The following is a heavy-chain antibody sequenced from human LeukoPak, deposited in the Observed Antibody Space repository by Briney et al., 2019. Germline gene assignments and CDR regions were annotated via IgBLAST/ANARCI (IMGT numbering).Heavy chain of an antibody. V-gene: IGHV3-23*01. J-gene: IGHJ4*02. D-gene: IGHD4-11*01. CDR1: GFTFSSYA. CDR3: ATTNDYSNYASDY. Sequence: PGGSLRLSCAASGFTFSSYAMSWVRQAPGKGLEWVSAISGSGGSSYYADSVKGRFTISRDNSKNTLYLQMNSLRAEDTAVYYCATTNDYSNYASDYWGQGTLVTVSS. CDR2: ISGSGGSS.